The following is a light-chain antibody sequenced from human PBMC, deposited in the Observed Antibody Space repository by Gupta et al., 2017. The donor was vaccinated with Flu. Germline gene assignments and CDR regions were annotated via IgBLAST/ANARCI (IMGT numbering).Light chain of an antibody. V-gene: IGLV3-21*02. Sequence: YVLTQPLPLSVAPGETARITCGGDSIGSKSVHWYQQKPGQAPVLVVYDDSDRPSGIPERISGSNSGNTATMTISRIEAGDEADYYCQVWDSSNAVGVFGGGTKLTVL. CDR1: SIGSKS. CDR3: QVWDSSNAVGV. CDR2: DDS. J-gene: IGLJ2*01.